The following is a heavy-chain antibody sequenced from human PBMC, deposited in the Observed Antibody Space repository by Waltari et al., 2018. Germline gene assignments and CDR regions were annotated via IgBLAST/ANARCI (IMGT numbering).Heavy chain of an antibody. D-gene: IGHD3-9*01. CDR2: LYHSGDT. CDR1: GIPAHRGFF. Sequence: QVQLQESGPGLVNPSETLSLPSAVPGIPAHRGFFWGWIRQAPGVGLEWMGSLYHSGDTYYNPSLESRVTISRDTSKNQFSLKVRSVTAADTALYYCVRRHWEAGYYRDQWGPGTLVTVSS. J-gene: IGHJ4*02. V-gene: IGHV4-38-2*01. CDR3: VRRHWEAGYYRDQ.